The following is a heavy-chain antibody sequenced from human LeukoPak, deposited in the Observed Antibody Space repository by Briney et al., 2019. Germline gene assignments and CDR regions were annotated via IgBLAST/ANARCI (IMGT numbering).Heavy chain of an antibody. Sequence: SETLSLTCTVSGGSISSYYWSWIRQPPGKGLEWIGYIYYSGSTNYNPSLKSRVTISVDTSKSQFSLKLSSVTAADTAVYYCARRFSIGHYYYGMDVWGQGTTVTVSS. CDR1: GGSISSYY. J-gene: IGHJ6*02. CDR3: ARRFSIGHYYYGMDV. D-gene: IGHD3-10*01. V-gene: IGHV4-59*08. CDR2: IYYSGST.